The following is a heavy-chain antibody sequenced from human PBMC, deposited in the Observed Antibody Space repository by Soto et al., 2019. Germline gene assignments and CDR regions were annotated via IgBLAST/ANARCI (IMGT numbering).Heavy chain of an antibody. Sequence: GGSLRLSCTASGSSFSSEIFIWVRQAPGKGLEWVSSISARGENIFHAESVKGRFTMSRDNPTNSVFLQMTSLRDEDTALYYCARERVVTGLVNYFYFMDVWGKGTAVTVSS. J-gene: IGHJ6*03. CDR1: GSSFSSEI. D-gene: IGHD2-15*01. V-gene: IGHV3-21*06. CDR3: ARERVVTGLVNYFYFMDV. CDR2: ISARGENI.